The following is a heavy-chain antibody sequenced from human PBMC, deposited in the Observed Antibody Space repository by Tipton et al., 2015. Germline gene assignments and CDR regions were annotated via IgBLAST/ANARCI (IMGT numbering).Heavy chain of an antibody. CDR3: ARNRGISH. J-gene: IGHJ4*02. Sequence: SLRLSCAASGFTFSSYAMSWVRQAPGKGLEWVSSISGSSYDTYYADSVKGRFTISRDNSKNTLFLQMNNLRAEDTAVYYCARNRGISHWGQGTLVTVSS. D-gene: IGHD3-16*01. CDR2: ISGSSYDT. V-gene: IGHV3-23*01. CDR1: GFTFSSYA.